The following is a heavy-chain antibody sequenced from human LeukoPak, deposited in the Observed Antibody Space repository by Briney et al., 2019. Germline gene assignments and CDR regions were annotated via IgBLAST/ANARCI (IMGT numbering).Heavy chain of an antibody. D-gene: IGHD3-3*01. V-gene: IGHV4-38-2*02. Sequence: SETLSLTCTVSGDPIRSTYYWGWIRQPPGKAPEWIGKVYYTGSTLYNPSLDGRVTISADTSKNQLSLTLNSVTAADTAIYYYTRDGIRFLLDLWGQGTLVTVSS. CDR2: VYYTGST. CDR3: TRDGIRFLLDL. CDR1: GDPIRSTYY. J-gene: IGHJ5*02.